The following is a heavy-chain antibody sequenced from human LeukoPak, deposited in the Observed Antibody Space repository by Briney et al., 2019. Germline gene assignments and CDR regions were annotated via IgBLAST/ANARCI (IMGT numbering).Heavy chain of an antibody. CDR3: VRVALSGYYTSYYYYMDV. D-gene: IGHD3-3*01. V-gene: IGHV4-4*02. Sequence: PSETLSLTCAVSGGSISSSNWWSWVRQPPGRGLEWIGEIYHSGSTNYNPSLKSRVTISVDKSKNQFSLKLGSVTAADTAVYYCVRVALSGYYTSYYYYMDVWGKGTTVTVSS. CDR2: IYHSGST. J-gene: IGHJ6*03. CDR1: GGSISSSNW.